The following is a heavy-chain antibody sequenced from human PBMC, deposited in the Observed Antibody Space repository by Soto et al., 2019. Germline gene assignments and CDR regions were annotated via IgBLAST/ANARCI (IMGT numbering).Heavy chain of an antibody. CDR2: ISYSGST. D-gene: IGHD6-19*01. J-gene: IGHJ2*01. CDR1: GDSISGGTYY. Sequence: SETLSLTCTVSGDSISGGTYYWSWIRQHPGKGLEWIGYISYSGSTFYSPSLKSRVTMSVDKSKNQFSLTLSSVTAADTAIYYCARGRSYSSGWGGRHGSRNYWYFDLWGRGTLVTVS. CDR3: ARGRSYSSGWGGRHGSRNYWYFDL. V-gene: IGHV4-31*03.